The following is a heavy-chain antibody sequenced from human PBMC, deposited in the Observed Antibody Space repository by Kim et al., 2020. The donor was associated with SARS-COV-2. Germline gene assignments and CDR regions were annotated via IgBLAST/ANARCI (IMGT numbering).Heavy chain of an antibody. J-gene: IGHJ3*01. CDR2: ISWNSGTI. CDR1: GFTFDDYA. CDR3: AKAIYQDYGDFSVWVAF. V-gene: IGHV3-9*01. D-gene: IGHD4-17*01. Sequence: GGSLRLSCAASGFTFDDYAMHWVRQAPGKGLEWVSGISWNSGTIGSADSVKGRFTISRDNAKNSLYLQMNSLRAEATALYYCAKAIYQDYGDFSVWVAF.